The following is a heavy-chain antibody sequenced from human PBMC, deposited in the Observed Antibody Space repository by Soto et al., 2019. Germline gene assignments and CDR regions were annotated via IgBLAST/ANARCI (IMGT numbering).Heavy chain of an antibody. CDR3: ARLAGETTIYDY. D-gene: IGHD1-1*01. Sequence: EVQLVESGGGLVQPGGSLRLSCATSGFTFRGHWMSWVRQAPGKGLEWVATIKQDGSEKYYVDSVRGRFTISRDNAETSLFLQMNSLRAEDTDVYYCARLAGETTIYDYWGQGTLVTVSS. J-gene: IGHJ4*02. V-gene: IGHV3-7*01. CDR2: IKQDGSEK. CDR1: GFTFRGHW.